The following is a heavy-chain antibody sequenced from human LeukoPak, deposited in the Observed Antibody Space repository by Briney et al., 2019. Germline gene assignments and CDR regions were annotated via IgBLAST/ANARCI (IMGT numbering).Heavy chain of an antibody. CDR2: MSPNSGNT. J-gene: IGHJ4*02. CDR3: ARGPYYSHSSGEEIPFDY. D-gene: IGHD3-22*01. CDR1: GYTFTTYD. V-gene: IGHV1-8*01. Sequence: ASVKVSCKASGYTFTTYDINWVRQATGQGLEWMGWMSPNSGNTGYAQKFQGRVTMTSKTSISTPYMELSSLRSEDAAVYYCARGPYYSHSSGEEIPFDYWGQGTLVTVSS.